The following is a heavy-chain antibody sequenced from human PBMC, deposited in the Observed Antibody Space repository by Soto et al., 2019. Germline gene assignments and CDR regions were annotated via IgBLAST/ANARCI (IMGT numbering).Heavy chain of an antibody. J-gene: IGHJ3*02. CDR1: GGSIGTYC. CDR2: IDYSGST. V-gene: IGHV4-59*01. Sequence: AETLSLTCTVSGGSIGTYCWSWIRQPPGKGLEWIGYIDYSGSTNYNPSLKSRVTISLDTSKNQFSLKLSSVTAADTAVYYCARARRSLGPIDTSDMWGQGTM. CDR3: ARARRSLGPIDTSDM. D-gene: IGHD1-26*01.